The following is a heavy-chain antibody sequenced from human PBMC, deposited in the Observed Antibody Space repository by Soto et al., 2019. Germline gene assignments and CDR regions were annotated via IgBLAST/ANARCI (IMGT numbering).Heavy chain of an antibody. CDR2: IRGSGGST. J-gene: IGHJ4*02. CDR1: GFTFSSYA. Sequence: GSLRLSCAASGFTFSSYAMSWVRQPPGKGLEWVSAIRGSGGSTYYADSVKGRFTISRDNSKNTLYLQMNSLRAEDTAVYYCAKALVGATGRYFDYWGQGTLVTVSS. CDR3: AKALVGATGRYFDY. D-gene: IGHD1-26*01. V-gene: IGHV3-23*01.